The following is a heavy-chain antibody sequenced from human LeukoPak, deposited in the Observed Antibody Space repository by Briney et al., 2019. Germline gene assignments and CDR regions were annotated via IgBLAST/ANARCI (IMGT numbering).Heavy chain of an antibody. J-gene: IGHJ4*02. Sequence: GGSLRLSCAASGFTFSSYAMRWVRQAPGKGLEWVAVISYDGSNKYYADSVKGGFTISRDNSKNTLYLQMNSLRAEDTAAYYCATSPGEQQLVQDFDYWGQGTLVTVSS. V-gene: IGHV3-30-3*01. CDR3: ATSPGEQQLVQDFDY. D-gene: IGHD6-13*01. CDR1: GFTFSSYA. CDR2: ISYDGSNK.